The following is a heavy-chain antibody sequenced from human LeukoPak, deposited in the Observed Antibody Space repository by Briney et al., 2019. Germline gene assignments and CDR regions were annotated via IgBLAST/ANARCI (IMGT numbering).Heavy chain of an antibody. J-gene: IGHJ6*02. CDR3: AYGSYGMDV. Sequence: SETLSLTCAVYGGSFSGYYWSWIRQPPGKGLEWIGEINHSGSTNYNPSLKSRVTISVDTSKNQFSLKLSSVTAADTAVYYCAYGSYGMDVWGQGTTVTVSS. D-gene: IGHD1-1*01. CDR1: GGSFSGYY. CDR2: INHSGST. V-gene: IGHV4-34*01.